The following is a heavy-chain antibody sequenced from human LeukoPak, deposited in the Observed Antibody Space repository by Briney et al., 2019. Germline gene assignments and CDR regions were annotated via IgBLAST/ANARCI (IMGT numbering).Heavy chain of an antibody. D-gene: IGHD4-11*01. V-gene: IGHV1-18*01. J-gene: IGHJ5*02. CDR3: ARDPTLTTVNSNWFDP. CDR1: GYTFTSYG. Sequence: GASVKVSCKASGYTFTSYGISWVRQAPGQGLEWMGWISAYNGNTNYAQKLQGRVTMTTDTSTSTAYMELRSLRSDDTAVYYCARDPTLTTVNSNWFDPWGQGTLVTVSS. CDR2: ISAYNGNT.